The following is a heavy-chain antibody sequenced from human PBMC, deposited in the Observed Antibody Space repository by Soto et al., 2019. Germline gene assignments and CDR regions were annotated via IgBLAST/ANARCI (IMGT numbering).Heavy chain of an antibody. V-gene: IGHV3-7*01. D-gene: IGHD3-10*01. CDR2: IKQDGSEK. CDR1: GFTFSSYW. J-gene: IGHJ6*02. CDR3: AKDKFLFGSGRSGGMDV. Sequence: EVQLVESGGGLVQPGGSLRLSCAASGFTFSSYWMSWVRQAPGKGLEWVANIKQDGSEKYYGDSVKGRFTISRDNSKNTLYLQMNSLRPEDTAVYYCAKDKFLFGSGRSGGMDVWGQGTTVTVSS.